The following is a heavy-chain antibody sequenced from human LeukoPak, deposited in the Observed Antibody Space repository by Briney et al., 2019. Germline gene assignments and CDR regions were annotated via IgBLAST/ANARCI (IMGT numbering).Heavy chain of an antibody. J-gene: IGHJ6*03. CDR3: AKGSSTSGYYYYMDV. CDR1: GFTFNRFG. V-gene: IGHV3-30*12. Sequence: GSLRLSCAASGFTFNRFGMHWVRQAPGKGLEWVAVISYDGSNKYYADSVKGRFTISRDNSKNTLYLQMNSLRAEDTAVYYCAKGSSTSGYYYYMDVWGKGTTVTVSS. CDR2: ISYDGSNK. D-gene: IGHD2-2*01.